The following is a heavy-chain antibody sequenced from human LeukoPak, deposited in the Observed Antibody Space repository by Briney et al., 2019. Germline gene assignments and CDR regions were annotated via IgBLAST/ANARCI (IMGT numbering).Heavy chain of an antibody. Sequence: ASVKVSCKASGYTFTSYYMHWVRQAPGQGLEWMGLINPSGSSTSYAQKFQGRLSLTRDMSTSTDYMELSSLRSEDTAVYYCARMSYYDSSGDNWFDPWGQGALVTVSS. D-gene: IGHD3-22*01. CDR1: GYTFTSYY. CDR3: ARMSYYDSSGDNWFDP. V-gene: IGHV1-46*01. J-gene: IGHJ5*02. CDR2: INPSGSST.